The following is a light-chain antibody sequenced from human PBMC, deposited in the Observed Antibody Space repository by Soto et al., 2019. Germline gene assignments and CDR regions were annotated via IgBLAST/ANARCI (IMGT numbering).Light chain of an antibody. Sequence: EIVLTESRRTVALGGGERATLSCRASQSVSSSYVAWYQQKPGQAPRLLIYGASSRATGIPDRFSGSGSGTDFTLTISRLEPEDFAVYYCQQYGSSPITFGQGTRLEIK. J-gene: IGKJ5*01. CDR3: QQYGSSPIT. V-gene: IGKV3-20*01. CDR2: GAS. CDR1: QSVSSSY.